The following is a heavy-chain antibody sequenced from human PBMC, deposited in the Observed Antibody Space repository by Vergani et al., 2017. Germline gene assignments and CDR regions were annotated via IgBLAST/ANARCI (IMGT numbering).Heavy chain of an antibody. V-gene: IGHV4-30-4*01. Sequence: QVQLQESGPGLVEPSQTLSLTCSVSGGSMTSDVYYWSWIRQAPGKGLEWIGYLYYYSGTTHYSPSLKSRVSISLDTSTNQVSLQLTSVTAADPAVYYCARGDGDYVAWRTFDIWGQGAMVTVSS. CDR1: GGSMTSDVYY. CDR3: ARGDGDYVAWRTFDI. J-gene: IGHJ3*02. D-gene: IGHD4-17*01. CDR2: LYYYSGTT.